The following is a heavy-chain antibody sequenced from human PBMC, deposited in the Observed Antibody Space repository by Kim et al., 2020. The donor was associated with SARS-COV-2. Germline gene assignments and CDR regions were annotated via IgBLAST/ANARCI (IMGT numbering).Heavy chain of an antibody. V-gene: IGHV3-23*01. D-gene: IGHD3-10*01. Sequence: KGRFTISRDNSKNTLYLQMNSLRAEDTAVYYCAKPTRGVMVRGVIISPDYWGQGTLVTVSS. J-gene: IGHJ4*02. CDR3: AKPTRGVMVRGVIISPDY.